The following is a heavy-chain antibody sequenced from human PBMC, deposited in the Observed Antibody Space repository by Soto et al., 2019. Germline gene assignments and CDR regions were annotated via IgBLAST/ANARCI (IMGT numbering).Heavy chain of an antibody. D-gene: IGHD1-20*01. CDR3: TRRYNWNDYYFDP. V-gene: IGHV4-39*01. Sequence: WTWIRQTPGMGLEWVGSSYYSGTSYFNPALKGRVTISVDTSTNQFSLRLTSVTAADTAVYYCTRRYNWNDYYFDPWGQGTLVTVSS. J-gene: IGHJ5*02. CDR2: SYYSGTS.